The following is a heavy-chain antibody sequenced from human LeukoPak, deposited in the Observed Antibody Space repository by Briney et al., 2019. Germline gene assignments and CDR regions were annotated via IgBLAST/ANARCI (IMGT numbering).Heavy chain of an antibody. V-gene: IGHV4-59*01. Sequence: SETLSLTCTVSGGSISSYYWSWIRQPPGKGLEWIGYIYCSGSTNYNPSLKSRVTISVDTSKNQFSLKLSSVTAADTAVYYCARVGGYCSSTGCYGGIDPWGQGTLVTVSS. CDR3: ARVGGYCSSTGCYGGIDP. CDR1: GGSISSYY. CDR2: IYCSGST. D-gene: IGHD2-2*01. J-gene: IGHJ5*02.